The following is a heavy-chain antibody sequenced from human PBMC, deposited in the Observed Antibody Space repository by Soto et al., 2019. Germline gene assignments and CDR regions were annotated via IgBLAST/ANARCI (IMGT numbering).Heavy chain of an antibody. J-gene: IGHJ4*02. V-gene: IGHV3-30-3*01. CDR2: ISYDGSNK. CDR1: GFTFSSYA. D-gene: IGHD2-2*01. CDR3: ARDGVVVPAAMPGGQDY. Sequence: GGSLRLSCAASGFTFSSYAMHWVRQAPGKGLEWVAVISYDGSNKYYADSVKGRFTISRDNSKNTLYLQMNSLRAEDTAVYYCARDGVVVPAAMPGGQDYWGQGTLVTVSS.